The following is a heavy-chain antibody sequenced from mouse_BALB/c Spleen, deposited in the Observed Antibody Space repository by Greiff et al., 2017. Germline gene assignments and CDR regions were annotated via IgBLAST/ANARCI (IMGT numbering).Heavy chain of an antibody. CDR1: GYSITSDYA. CDR3: ARRPAMDY. V-gene: IGHV3-2*02. Sequence: EVQGVESGPGLVKPSQSLSLTCTVTGYSITSDYAWNWIRQFPGNKLEWMGYISYSGSTSYNPSLKSRISITRDTSKNQFFLQLNSVTTEDTATYYCARRPAMDYWGQGTSVTVSS. J-gene: IGHJ4*01. CDR2: ISYSGST.